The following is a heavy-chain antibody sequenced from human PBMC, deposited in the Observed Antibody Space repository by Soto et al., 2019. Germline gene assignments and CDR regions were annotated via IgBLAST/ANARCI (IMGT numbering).Heavy chain of an antibody. Sequence: QVQLVQSGAEVKKPGSSVKVSCKASGGTFSSYAISWVRQAPGQGLEWMGGITPIFGTANYAQKFQGRVTITADESTSTAYMELSSLRSEDTAVYYCARARLSYCSSTSCYGMDVWGQGTTVTVSS. J-gene: IGHJ6*02. V-gene: IGHV1-69*01. CDR1: GGTFSSYA. CDR2: ITPIFGTA. CDR3: ARARLSYCSSTSCYGMDV. D-gene: IGHD2-2*01.